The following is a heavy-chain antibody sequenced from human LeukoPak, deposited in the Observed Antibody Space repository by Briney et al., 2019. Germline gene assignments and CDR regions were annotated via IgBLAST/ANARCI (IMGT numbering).Heavy chain of an antibody. J-gene: IGHJ3*02. Sequence: ASVRVSCKSSGGTFSNYAISWVGKAPGQGLEWMGGIIPMFNIPTYAQAFQGRVIISADESTKTAYMEMNSLKSEDTATYFCARDRLKYDPSAQDYDCFDIWGQGTMVTVSS. V-gene: IGHV1-69*13. D-gene: IGHD3-22*01. CDR3: ARDRLKYDPSAQDYDCFDI. CDR2: IIPMFNIP. CDR1: GGTFSNYA.